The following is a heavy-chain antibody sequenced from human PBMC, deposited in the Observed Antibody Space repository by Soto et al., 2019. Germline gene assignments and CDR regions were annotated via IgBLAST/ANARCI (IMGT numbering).Heavy chain of an antibody. CDR2: ISGSGDST. V-gene: IGHV3-23*01. Sequence: GGSLRLSCAASGFTFSSYAMTWVRQAPGKGLEWVSAISGSGDSTYYVDSVKGRFTISRDDSKNALYLQMNSLRAEDTAVYYCVKETVVVAPPLYGMDVWGQGTTVTVSS. J-gene: IGHJ6*02. D-gene: IGHD2-15*01. CDR3: VKETVVVAPPLYGMDV. CDR1: GFTFSSYA.